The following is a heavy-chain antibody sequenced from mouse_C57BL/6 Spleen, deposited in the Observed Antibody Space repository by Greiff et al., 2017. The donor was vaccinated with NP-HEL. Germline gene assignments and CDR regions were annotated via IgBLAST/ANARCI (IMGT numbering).Heavy chain of an antibody. CDR2: IDPETGGT. CDR1: GYTFTDYE. D-gene: IGHD1-1*01. J-gene: IGHJ3*01. Sequence: QVQLQQSGAELVRPGASVTLSCKASGYTFTDYEMHWVKQTPVHGLEWIGAIDPETGGTAYNQKFKGKAILTADKSSSTAYMELRSLTSEDSAVYYCTRQNRHTVPCAYWGQGTLVTVSA. CDR3: TRQNRHTVPCAY. V-gene: IGHV1-15*01.